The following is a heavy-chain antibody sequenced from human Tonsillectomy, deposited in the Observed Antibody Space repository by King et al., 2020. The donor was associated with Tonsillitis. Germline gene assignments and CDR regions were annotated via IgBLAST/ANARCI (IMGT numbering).Heavy chain of an antibody. CDR1: GDSISSYY. CDR3: ARHPQSGYYGMDV. J-gene: IGHJ6*02. V-gene: IGHV4-59*08. CDR2: IYYSGCT. Sequence: VQLQESGPGLVKPSETLSLTCTVSGDSISSYYWSWIRQPPGKGLEWIGYIYYSGCTNYNPSLKSRVTISVDTSKNQFSLKLSSVTAADTAVYYCARHPQSGYYGMDVWGQGTTVTVSS.